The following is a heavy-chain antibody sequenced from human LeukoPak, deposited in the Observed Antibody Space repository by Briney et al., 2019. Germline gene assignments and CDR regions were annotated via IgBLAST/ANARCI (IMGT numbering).Heavy chain of an antibody. V-gene: IGHV4-4*02. CDR2: VFHGGST. J-gene: IGHJ3*02. CDR1: GGSISSSNW. D-gene: IGHD1-26*01. CDR3: ARERGNLRGDAFDI. Sequence: SETLSLTCAVSGGSISSSNWWSWVRQPPGKGLEWIGEVFHGGSTNFNPSLKSRVTISVDRSKNQFSLRLYSVTAADTAVYYCARERGNLRGDAFDIWGQGTMVTVSS.